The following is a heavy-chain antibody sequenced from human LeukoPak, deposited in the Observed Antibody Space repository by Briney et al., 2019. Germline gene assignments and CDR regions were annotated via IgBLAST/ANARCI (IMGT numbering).Heavy chain of an antibody. V-gene: IGHV3-23*01. Sequence: GGSLRLSCAASGFTFSSYGMGWVRQAPGKGLEWVSAISGSGGSTYYADSVKGRFTISRDNSKNTLYLQMNSLRAEDTAVYYCAKDMGSSSWKSYYYYMDVWGKGTTVTISS. CDR1: GFTFSSYG. D-gene: IGHD6-13*01. J-gene: IGHJ6*03. CDR3: AKDMGSSSWKSYYYYMDV. CDR2: ISGSGGST.